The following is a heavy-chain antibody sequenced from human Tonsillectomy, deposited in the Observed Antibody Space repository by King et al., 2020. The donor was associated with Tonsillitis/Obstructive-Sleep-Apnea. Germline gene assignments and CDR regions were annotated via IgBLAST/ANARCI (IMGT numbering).Heavy chain of an antibody. J-gene: IGHJ5*02. D-gene: IGHD2-8*01. CDR2: MNPNSGNT. Sequence: VQLVESGAEVKKPGASVKVSCKASGYTFTSYDINWVRQATGQGLEWMGWMNPNSGNTGYAQKFQGRVTMTRNTSISTAYMELSSLRSEDTAVYYCAGGRGGYCTKGVWQTANWFDPWGQGTLVSVSS. CDR3: AGGRGGYCTKGVWQTANWFDP. CDR1: GYTFTSYD. V-gene: IGHV1-8*01.